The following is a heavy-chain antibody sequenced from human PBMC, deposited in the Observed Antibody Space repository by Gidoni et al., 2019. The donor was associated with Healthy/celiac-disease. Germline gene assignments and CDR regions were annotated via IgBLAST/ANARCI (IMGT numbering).Heavy chain of an antibody. CDR3: ARDGGGSYYYMDV. J-gene: IGHJ6*03. Sequence: QVQLVESGGGVVQPGRSLRLSCAASGFTFSSYGMHWVRQAPGKGLEWVAVIWYDGSNKYYADSVKGRFTISRDNSKNTLYLQMNSLRAEDTAVYYCARDGGGSYYYMDVWGKGTTVTVSS. V-gene: IGHV3-33*01. CDR2: IWYDGSNK. CDR1: GFTFSSYG. D-gene: IGHD2-15*01.